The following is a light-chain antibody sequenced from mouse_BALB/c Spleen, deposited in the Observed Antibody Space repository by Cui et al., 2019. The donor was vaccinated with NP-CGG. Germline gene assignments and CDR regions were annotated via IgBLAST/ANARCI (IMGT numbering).Light chain of an antibody. CDR2: GTN. J-gene: IGLJ1*01. CDR3: ALWYSNHWV. CDR1: TWDVTTSNY. Sequence: QATVLEESARSTSARETVTPTYRVRTWDVTTSNYANWVQEKADHLFTGLIGGTNNRAPGVPARFSGSLIGDKAALTITGAQTEDEVIYFCALWYSNHWVFGGGTKLTVL. V-gene: IGLV1*01.